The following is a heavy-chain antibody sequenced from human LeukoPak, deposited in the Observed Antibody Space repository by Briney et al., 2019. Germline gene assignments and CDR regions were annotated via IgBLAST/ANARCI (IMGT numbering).Heavy chain of an antibody. CDR1: GFTVSTNY. D-gene: IGHD4-11*01. Sequence: GGSLRLSCAASGFTVSTNYMSWVRQTPGKGLEWVSVTYSGGSTYYADSVKGRFAISRDNSKNTLYLQMNSLRAEDTAVYYCASRATVTTDRFWFDPWGQGTLVTVSS. V-gene: IGHV3-53*01. CDR3: ASRATVTTDRFWFDP. CDR2: TYSGGST. J-gene: IGHJ5*02.